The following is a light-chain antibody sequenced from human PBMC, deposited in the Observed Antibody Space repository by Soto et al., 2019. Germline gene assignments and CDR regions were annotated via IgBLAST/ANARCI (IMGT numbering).Light chain of an antibody. V-gene: IGKV1-39*01. J-gene: IGKJ5*01. CDR3: QQTNSIPIT. CDR1: QSSSNF. CDR2: AAS. Sequence: DIQMTKSPSSLSSSVGDRVTITCRASQSSSNFLNWYQQKPGKAPKLLIYAASTLQSGVPSRFSGSGSGTDFTLTISSLQPEDFATYYCQQTNSIPITFGQGTRLEIK.